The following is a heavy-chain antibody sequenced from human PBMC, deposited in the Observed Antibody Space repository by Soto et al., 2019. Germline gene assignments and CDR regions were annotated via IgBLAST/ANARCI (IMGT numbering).Heavy chain of an antibody. V-gene: IGHV3-21*01. Sequence: EVQLVESGGGLVKPGGSLRLSCAASGFNFSSYSMNWVRQAPGKGLERVSSISRSSSDIYYVDSVKGRFTISRDNAKNSLYLQMNSLRAEDTAVYYCARDLKVAAAGTGYYYYGMDVWGQGTTVTVSS. CDR2: ISRSSSDI. CDR3: ARDLKVAAAGTGYYYYGMDV. J-gene: IGHJ6*02. CDR1: GFNFSSYS. D-gene: IGHD6-13*01.